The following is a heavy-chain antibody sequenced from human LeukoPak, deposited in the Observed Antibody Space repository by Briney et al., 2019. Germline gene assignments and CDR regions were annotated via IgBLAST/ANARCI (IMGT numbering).Heavy chain of an antibody. V-gene: IGHV3-23*01. CDR2: ISGSGGST. J-gene: IGHJ4*02. CDR1: GFTFSSYA. CDR3: AKKFAMARGGFDY. D-gene: IGHD5-18*01. Sequence: GGSLRLSCAASGFTFSSYAMSWVRQAPGKGLEWVSAISGSGGSTYYADSAKGRFTISRDNSKNTLYLQMNSLRAEDTAVYYCAKKFAMARGGFDYWGQGTLVTVSS.